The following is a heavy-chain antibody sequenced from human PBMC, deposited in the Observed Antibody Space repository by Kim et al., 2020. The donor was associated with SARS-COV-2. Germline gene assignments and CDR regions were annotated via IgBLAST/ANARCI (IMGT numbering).Heavy chain of an antibody. CDR3: AKELGYSGPLPQYYYYGMDV. V-gene: IGHV3-23*01. CDR1: GFTFSSYA. J-gene: IGHJ6*02. D-gene: IGHD6-13*01. Sequence: GGSLRLFCAASGFTFSSYAMSWVRQAPGKGLEWVSAISGSGGSTYYADSVKGRFTISRDNSKNTLYLQMNSLRAEDTAVYYCAKELGYSGPLPQYYYYGMDVWGQGTTVTVSS. CDR2: ISGSGGST.